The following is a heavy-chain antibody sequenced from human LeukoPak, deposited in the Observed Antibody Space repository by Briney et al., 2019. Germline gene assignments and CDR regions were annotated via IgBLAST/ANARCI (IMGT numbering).Heavy chain of an antibody. D-gene: IGHD3-22*01. CDR1: EFTLSDYY. Sequence: GGSLRLSCAASEFTLSDYYMSWIRQAPGKGLEWVSYISRSGTTIYYADSVKGRLTISRDNAKNSLYLQMNSLRADDTAVYFCARDKYETSGCFDYWGQGVLVTVSS. V-gene: IGHV3-11*01. CDR3: ARDKYETSGCFDY. CDR2: ISRSGTTI. J-gene: IGHJ4*02.